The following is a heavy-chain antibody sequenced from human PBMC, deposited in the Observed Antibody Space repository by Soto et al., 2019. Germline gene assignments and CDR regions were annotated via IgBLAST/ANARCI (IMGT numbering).Heavy chain of an antibody. CDR3: ARSYYYGSGSYGMDV. J-gene: IGHJ6*02. D-gene: IGHD3-10*01. Sequence: LSLTCGVYGGSFSGYYWSWIRQPPGKGLEWIGEINHSGSTNYNPSLKSRVTISVDTSKNQFSLKLSSVTAADTAVYYCARSYYYGSGSYGMDVWGQGTTVTVSS. CDR2: INHSGST. V-gene: IGHV4-34*01. CDR1: GGSFSGYY.